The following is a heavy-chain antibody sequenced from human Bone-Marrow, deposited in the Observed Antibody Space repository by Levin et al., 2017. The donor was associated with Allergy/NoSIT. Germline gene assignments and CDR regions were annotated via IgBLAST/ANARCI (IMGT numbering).Heavy chain of an antibody. CDR3: AKAKWELSTQDGFDR. J-gene: IGHJ3*01. CDR2: ITWNSRRI. Sequence: SCTTSGFTFDDYAFHWVRQAPGKGPEWLSGITWNSRRIDYAESVKGRFTISRDNAKNSLFLQMDSLRSEDTALYFCAKAKWELSTQDGFDRWGKGTMVTVSS. D-gene: IGHD4-23*01. V-gene: IGHV3-9*01. CDR1: GFTFDDYA.